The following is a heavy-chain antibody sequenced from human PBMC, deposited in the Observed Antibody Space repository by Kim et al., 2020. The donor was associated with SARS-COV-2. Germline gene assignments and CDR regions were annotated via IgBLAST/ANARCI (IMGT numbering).Heavy chain of an antibody. CDR3: ARGVVRGGVITGY. J-gene: IGHJ4*02. CDR1: GGSFSGYY. Sequence: SETLSLTCAVYGGSFSGYYWSWIRQPPGKGLEWIGEINHSGSTNYNPSLKSRVTISVDTSKNQFSLKLSSVTAADTAVYYCARGVVRGGVITGYWGQGTL. V-gene: IGHV4-34*01. CDR2: INHSGST. D-gene: IGHD3-10*01.